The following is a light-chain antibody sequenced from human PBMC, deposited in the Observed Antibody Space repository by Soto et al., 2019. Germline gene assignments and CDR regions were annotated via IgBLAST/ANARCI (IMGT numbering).Light chain of an antibody. CDR2: SNN. CDR3: ASWDDRLGAVI. Sequence: VLTQPPSASGTPGQKVFISCSGSSSDIGGTNYAYWYQQLPGAAPKLLMHSNNLRPSGVPERISGSKFGTAASLAISGLRSEDEAVYYCASWDDRLGAVIFGGGTKVTV. J-gene: IGLJ2*01. V-gene: IGLV1-47*02. CDR1: SSDIGGTNY.